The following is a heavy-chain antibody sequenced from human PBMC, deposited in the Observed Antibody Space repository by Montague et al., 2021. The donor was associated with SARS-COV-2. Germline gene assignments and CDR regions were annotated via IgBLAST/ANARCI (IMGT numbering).Heavy chain of an antibody. Sequence: SETLSLTCTVSGASMSGYHWSWIRQPAGKALEWIGLIYFNGDTTYNSSLKSLLTMSVDTSGRQLSLKLTPVTAAATAIYFCARGSKYYYHPFDYWGQGNMVTVSS. D-gene: IGHD2/OR15-2a*01. CDR1: GASMSGYH. V-gene: IGHV4-4*07. CDR3: ARGSKYYYHPFDY. J-gene: IGHJ4*02. CDR2: IYFNGDT.